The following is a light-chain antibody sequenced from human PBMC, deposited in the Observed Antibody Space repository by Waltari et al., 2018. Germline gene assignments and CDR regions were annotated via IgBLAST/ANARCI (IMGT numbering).Light chain of an antibody. CDR2: DVS. CDR1: SSDVGGYNY. J-gene: IGLJ2*01. Sequence: QSALTQPASVSGSPGQPITISCTGTSSDVGGYNYVSRYQQHPGKAPKLMIYDVSNRPSGVSNRFSGSKSGNTASLTISGLQAEDEADYYCSSYTSSSTLVVFGGGTKLTVL. V-gene: IGLV2-14*03. CDR3: SSYTSSSTLVV.